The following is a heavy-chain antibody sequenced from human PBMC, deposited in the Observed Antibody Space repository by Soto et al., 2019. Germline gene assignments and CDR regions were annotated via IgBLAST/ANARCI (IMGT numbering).Heavy chain of an antibody. CDR2: IYYSGST. Sequence: SETLSLTCTVSGGPISSSSYYWGWIRQPPGKGLEWIGSIYYSGSTYYNPSLKSRVTISVDTSKNQFSLKLSSVTAADTAVYYCARLGQDIVVVVAAPSYFDYWGQGTLVTVSS. D-gene: IGHD2-15*01. J-gene: IGHJ4*02. V-gene: IGHV4-39*01. CDR1: GGPISSSSYY. CDR3: ARLGQDIVVVVAAPSYFDY.